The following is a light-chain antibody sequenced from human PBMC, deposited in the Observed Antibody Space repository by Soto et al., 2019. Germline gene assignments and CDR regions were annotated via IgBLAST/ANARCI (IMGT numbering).Light chain of an antibody. CDR2: DVS. Sequence: QSALTQPRSVSGSPGQSVTISCTGTSSDVGGYNYVSWYQQHPGKAPKLMIYDVSKRPSGVPDRFSGSKSGNTASLTISGLQAEDEADYYCCSYAGSYTFGVFGTGTNLTVL. J-gene: IGLJ1*01. CDR1: SSDVGGYNY. CDR3: CSYAGSYTFGV. V-gene: IGLV2-11*01.